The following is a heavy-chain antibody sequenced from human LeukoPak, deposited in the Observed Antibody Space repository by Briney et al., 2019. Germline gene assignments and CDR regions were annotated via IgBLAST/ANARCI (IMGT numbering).Heavy chain of an antibody. J-gene: IGHJ4*02. CDR3: AKDGALLRWPVYYFDY. CDR1: GFTFSSYA. Sequence: PGRSLRLSCAASGFTFSSYAMSWVRQAPGKGLEWVSAISGSGGSTYYADSVKGRFTISRDNSKNTLYLQMNSLRAEDTAVYYCAKDGALLRWPVYYFDYWGQGTLVTVSS. CDR2: ISGSGGST. D-gene: IGHD4-23*01. V-gene: IGHV3-23*01.